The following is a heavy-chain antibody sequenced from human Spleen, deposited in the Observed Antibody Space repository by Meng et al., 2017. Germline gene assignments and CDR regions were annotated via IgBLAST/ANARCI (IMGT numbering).Heavy chain of an antibody. CDR2: IYHSGGT. D-gene: IGHD6-13*01. J-gene: IGHJ4*02. V-gene: IGHV4-31*03. Sequence: SETLSLTCTVSGASIRSDGYYWHWIRQHPGKGLEWIAYIYHSGGTYSNPSLRSRTTLSVDTSNNQFSLKLSSVTAADTAVYYCARGRLGYSSSWFDYWGQGTLVTVSS. CDR3: ARGRLGYSSSWFDY. CDR1: GASIRSDGYY.